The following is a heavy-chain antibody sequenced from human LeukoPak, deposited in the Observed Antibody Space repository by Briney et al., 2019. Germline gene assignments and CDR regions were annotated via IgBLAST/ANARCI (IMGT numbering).Heavy chain of an antibody. CDR3: ARGSGNGSYEP. Sequence: ASVKVSCKASGGTFSSYAISWVRQAPGQGLEWMGIINPSGGSTSYAQKFQGRVTMTRDTSTSTVYMELSSLRSEDTAVYYCARGSGNGSYEPWGQGTLVTVSS. V-gene: IGHV1-46*01. CDR1: GGTFSSYA. CDR2: INPSGGST. D-gene: IGHD1-26*01. J-gene: IGHJ5*02.